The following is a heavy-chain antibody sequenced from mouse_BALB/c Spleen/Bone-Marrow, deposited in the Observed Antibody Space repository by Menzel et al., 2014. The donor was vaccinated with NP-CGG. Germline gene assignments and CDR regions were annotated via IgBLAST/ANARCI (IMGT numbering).Heavy chain of an antibody. J-gene: IGHJ4*01. D-gene: IGHD1-1*01. V-gene: IGHV1-80*01. CDR2: IYPGDGDT. CDR1: GYAFSNNW. CDR3: HYFGSDYYVMDY. Sequence: LQESGAEMVRPGSSVKISCKASGYAFSNNWMNWMKQRPGQGPEWIGQIYPGDGDTNYNGKFKGKATLTADKSSSIAYMQLSSLTSEDSAVYFCHYFGSDYYVMDYWGQGTSVTVSS.